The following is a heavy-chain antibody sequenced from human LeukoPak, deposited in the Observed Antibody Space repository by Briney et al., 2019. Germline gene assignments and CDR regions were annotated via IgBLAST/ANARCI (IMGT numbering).Heavy chain of an antibody. V-gene: IGHV3-48*01. CDR2: ISSSSSTI. J-gene: IGHJ4*02. D-gene: IGHD3-16*01. Sequence: GGSLRLSCAASGFTFSSYSMNWVRQAPGKGLEWVSYISSSSSTIYYADSVKGRFTISRDNAKNTLSLQMNSLRAEDTAIYYWAKDTKWQLNAYYFDYWGQGTLVTVSS. CDR1: GFTFSSYS. CDR3: AKDTKWQLNAYYFDY.